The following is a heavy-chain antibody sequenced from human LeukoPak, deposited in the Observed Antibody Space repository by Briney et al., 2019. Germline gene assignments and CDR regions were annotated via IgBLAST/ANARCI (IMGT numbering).Heavy chain of an antibody. CDR2: IKKDGEEK. Sequence: GGSLRLSCAASGFTISGSVMSWVRQAPGKGLEWVANIKKDGEEKVYVDSVKGRFTISRDNAMDSLYLQMNTLRAEDTAVYYCARDPYYDGPSFGAFDIWGQGTIVTVSS. J-gene: IGHJ3*02. D-gene: IGHD3-22*01. V-gene: IGHV3-7*01. CDR1: GFTISGSV. CDR3: ARDPYYDGPSFGAFDI.